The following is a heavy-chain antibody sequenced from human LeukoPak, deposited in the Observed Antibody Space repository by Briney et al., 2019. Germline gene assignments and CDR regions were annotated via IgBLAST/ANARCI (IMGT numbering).Heavy chain of an antibody. Sequence: GGSLRLSCAASGFTFTTYWLGWVRQPPGKGLEWVANIKQDGSEKYYVDSVKGRFTISRDNAKNSLYLQMNSLRVEDTAVYYCARGKSGSYGTKGYWGQGTLVTVSS. V-gene: IGHV3-7*01. CDR2: IKQDGSEK. D-gene: IGHD1-26*01. CDR1: GFTFTTYW. CDR3: ARGKSGSYGTKGY. J-gene: IGHJ4*02.